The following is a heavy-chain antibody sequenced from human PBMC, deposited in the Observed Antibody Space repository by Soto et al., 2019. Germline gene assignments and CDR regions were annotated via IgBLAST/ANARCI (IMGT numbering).Heavy chain of an antibody. CDR2: INAGNGNT. V-gene: IGHV1-3*01. CDR3: ARSSSGWYTFDY. CDR1: GYTFTSYA. J-gene: IGHJ4*02. Sequence: QVQLVQSGAEVKKPGASVKVSCKASGYTFTSYAMHWVCQAPGQRLEWMGWINAGNGNTKYSQKFQGRVTITRDTSASTASMELSSLRSEDTAVYYCARSSSGWYTFDYWGQGTLVTVSS. D-gene: IGHD6-19*01.